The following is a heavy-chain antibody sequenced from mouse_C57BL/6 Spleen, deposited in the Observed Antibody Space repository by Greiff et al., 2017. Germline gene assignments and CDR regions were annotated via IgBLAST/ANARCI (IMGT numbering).Heavy chain of an antibody. CDR2: IYWDDDK. CDR1: GFSLSTSGMG. Sequence: QVTLKECGPGILQSSQTLSLTCSFSGFSLSTSGMGVSWFCQPSGKGLEWLAHIYWDDDKRYNPSLKSRLTISKDTSRNQVFLKITSVDTADTATYYCARRDYSNYPFAYWGQGTLVTVSA. V-gene: IGHV8-12*01. J-gene: IGHJ3*01. D-gene: IGHD2-5*01. CDR3: ARRDYSNYPFAY.